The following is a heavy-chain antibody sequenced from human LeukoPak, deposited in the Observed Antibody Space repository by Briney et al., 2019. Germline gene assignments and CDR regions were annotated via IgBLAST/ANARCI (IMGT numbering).Heavy chain of an antibody. CDR1: GYTFTGYY. J-gene: IGHJ5*02. V-gene: IGHV1-2*02. Sequence: ASVKVSCKASGYTFTGYYMHWVRQAPGQGLEWMGWINPNSGGTNYAQKFQGRVTMTRDTSISTAYMELSRLRSDDTAVYYCARDVGAIDWFDPWGQGTLVTVSS. CDR3: ARDVGAIDWFDP. CDR2: INPNSGGT. D-gene: IGHD1-26*01.